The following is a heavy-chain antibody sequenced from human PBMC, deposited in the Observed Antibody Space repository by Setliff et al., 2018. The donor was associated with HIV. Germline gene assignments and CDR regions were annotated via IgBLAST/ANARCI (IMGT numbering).Heavy chain of an antibody. Sequence: PGGSLRLSCAASGFTFEDYGMSWVRQVPGKGLEWVSYISSSSTYTNYLDSVKGRFTIPRDNAKNSLYLQMNSLRAEDTAVDYCARVNSGGYNYKSFFDYWGQGTLVTVSS. CDR2: ISSSSTYT. V-gene: IGHV3-11*05. J-gene: IGHJ4*02. CDR3: ARVNSGGYNYKSFFDY. D-gene: IGHD5-12*01. CDR1: GFTFEDYG.